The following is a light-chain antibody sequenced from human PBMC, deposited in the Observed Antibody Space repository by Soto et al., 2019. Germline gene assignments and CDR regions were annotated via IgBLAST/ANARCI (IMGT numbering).Light chain of an antibody. J-gene: IGKJ1*01. V-gene: IGKV1-39*01. CDR2: AAS. CDR1: QSIRRS. CDR3: QQSFNSPRS. Sequence: DIQMTQSPSSLSASVGDRVTITCRASQSIRRSLNWYQQKPGKAPKLLIYAASSLQSGVPSRFSGTGSGTDFTLTISSLQPEDFAIYYCQQSFNSPRSFGIGTKVDIK.